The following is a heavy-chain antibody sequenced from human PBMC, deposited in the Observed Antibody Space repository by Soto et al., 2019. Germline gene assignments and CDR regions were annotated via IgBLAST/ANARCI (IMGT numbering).Heavy chain of an antibody. CDR1: GFTFDDYT. J-gene: IGHJ3*02. D-gene: IGHD3-10*01. CDR3: AKFGDQGPGSPLPHAFDI. V-gene: IGHV3-43*01. Sequence: EVQLVESGGVVVQPGGSLRLSCAASGFTFDDYTMHWVRQAPGKGLEWVSLISWDGGSTYYADSVKGRFTISRDNSKNSLYLQMNSLRTEDTALYYCAKFGDQGPGSPLPHAFDIWGQGTMVTVSS. CDR2: ISWDGGST.